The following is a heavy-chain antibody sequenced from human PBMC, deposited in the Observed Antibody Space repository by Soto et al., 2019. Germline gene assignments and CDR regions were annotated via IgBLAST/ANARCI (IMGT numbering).Heavy chain of an antibody. CDR2: ISSRGDT. CDR1: TFRLSTYS. D-gene: IGHD2-21*02. J-gene: IGHJ6*02. CDR3: AREETAWPLAYGLDV. V-gene: IGHV3-21*01. Sequence: HAGCLRISCAASTFRLSTYSMNWVSKAPGKGLEWVSSISSRGDTYYADSVKGRFTISRDNAKNSVSLQMDSLRAEDAAVYYCAREETAWPLAYGLDVWGQGTTVPVSS.